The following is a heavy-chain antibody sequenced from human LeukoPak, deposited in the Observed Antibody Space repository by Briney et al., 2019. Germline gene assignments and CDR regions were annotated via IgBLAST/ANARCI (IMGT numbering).Heavy chain of an antibody. Sequence: GGSLRLSCAASGFIFSSYSMSWVRQAPGMGPEWVSVITGSGGNTYYADSVRGRFTISKDNSKNTVYLQMSSLRVDDTAIYYCAKAASSSWPSYYYGMDVWGQGTTVTVSS. CDR1: GFIFSSYS. CDR2: ITGSGGNT. V-gene: IGHV3-23*01. CDR3: AKAASSSWPSYYYGMDV. D-gene: IGHD6-13*01. J-gene: IGHJ6*02.